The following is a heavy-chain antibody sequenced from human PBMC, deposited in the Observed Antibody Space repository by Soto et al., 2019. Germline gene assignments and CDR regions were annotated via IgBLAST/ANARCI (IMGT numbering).Heavy chain of an antibody. V-gene: IGHV4-34*01. CDR2: INHSGST. Sequence: SETLSLTCAVYGGSFSGYYWSWIRQPPGKGLEWIGEINHSGSTNYNPSLKSRVTISVDTSKNQFSLKLSSVTAADTAVYYCARGLPAAPRVGWFDPWGQGTLVTVSS. D-gene: IGHD2-2*01. CDR1: GGSFSGYY. CDR3: ARGLPAAPRVGWFDP. J-gene: IGHJ5*02.